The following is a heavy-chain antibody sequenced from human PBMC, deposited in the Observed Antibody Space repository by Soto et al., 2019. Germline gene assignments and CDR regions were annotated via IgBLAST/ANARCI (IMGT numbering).Heavy chain of an antibody. CDR2: INPNSGGT. V-gene: IGHV1-2*04. CDR3: ARGATITSKGYYYMDV. Sequence: ASVKVSCKASGYTFTGYYMHWVRQAPGQGLEWMGWINPNSGGTNYAQKFQGWVTMTRDTSISTAYMELSRLRSDDTAVYYCARGATITSKGYYYMDVWGKGTTVTLSS. D-gene: IGHD1-20*01. CDR1: GYTFTGYY. J-gene: IGHJ6*03.